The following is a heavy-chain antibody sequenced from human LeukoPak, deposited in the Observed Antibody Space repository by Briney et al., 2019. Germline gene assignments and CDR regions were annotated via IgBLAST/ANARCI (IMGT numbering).Heavy chain of an antibody. D-gene: IGHD3-10*01. V-gene: IGHV4-61*02. Sequence: PSQTLSLTCTVSGGSISSGSYYWSWIRQPAGKGLEWIGRIYTCGSTNYNPSLKSRVTISVDTSKNQFSLKLSSVTAADTAVYYCARDPYYYGSGSYLRYNWFDPWGQGTLVTVSS. CDR3: ARDPYYYGSGSYLRYNWFDP. CDR2: IYTCGST. J-gene: IGHJ5*02. CDR1: GGSISSGSYY.